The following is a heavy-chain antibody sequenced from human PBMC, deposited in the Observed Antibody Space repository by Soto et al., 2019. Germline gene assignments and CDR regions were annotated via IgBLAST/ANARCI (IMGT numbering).Heavy chain of an antibody. Sequence: SETLSLTCAVYGGSFSGYYWSWIRQPPGKGLEWIGEINHSGSTNYNPSLKSRVTISVDTSKNQFSLKLSSVTAADTAVYYCARGRGGSCYPLLWGQGTLVTVSS. CDR2: INHSGST. CDR1: GGSFSGYY. J-gene: IGHJ4*02. D-gene: IGHD2-15*01. V-gene: IGHV4-34*01. CDR3: ARGRGGSCYPLL.